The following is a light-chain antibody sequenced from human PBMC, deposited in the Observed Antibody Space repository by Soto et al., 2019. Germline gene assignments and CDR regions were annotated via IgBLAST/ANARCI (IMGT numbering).Light chain of an antibody. Sequence: IPLTQSPSSLSASVGDRVTISCRASQGIANFLAWYQQKPGKAPKLLIYGASTLQSGGPSRFSGSGSGTDFTLTISSLQPEDFATYYCQQLNSFPIPFGPGTKVDIK. CDR2: GAS. V-gene: IGKV1-9*01. J-gene: IGKJ3*01. CDR3: QQLNSFPIP. CDR1: QGIANF.